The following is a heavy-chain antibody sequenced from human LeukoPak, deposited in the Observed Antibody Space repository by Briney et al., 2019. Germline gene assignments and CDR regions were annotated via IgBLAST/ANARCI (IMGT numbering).Heavy chain of an antibody. D-gene: IGHD3-3*01. CDR2: ISSSSGST. CDR3: AKEYYDFWSGYYAPGYFDY. CDR1: GFTFSSYA. J-gene: IGHJ4*02. V-gene: IGHV3-23*01. Sequence: PGGSLRLSCAASGFTFSSYAMSWVRQAPGKGLEWVSAISSSSGSTYYADSVKGRFTISRDNSKNTLYLQMNSLRAEDTAVYYCAKEYYDFWSGYYAPGYFDYWGQGTLVTVSS.